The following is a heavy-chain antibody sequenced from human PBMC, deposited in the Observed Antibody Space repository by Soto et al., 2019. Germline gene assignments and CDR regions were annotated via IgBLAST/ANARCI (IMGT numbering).Heavy chain of an antibody. Sequence: EVQLVESGGGLVKPGGSLRLSCAASGFTFSIYSSNWVRQPPGKGLEAVSSISSSSSYIYYADSVKGRFTISRDNAKNSLYLQMNSLRAEDTAVYYCARDRCSSTSCYGFDYWGQGTLVTVSS. J-gene: IGHJ4*02. V-gene: IGHV3-21*01. CDR2: ISSSSSYI. D-gene: IGHD2-2*01. CDR1: GFTFSIYS. CDR3: ARDRCSSTSCYGFDY.